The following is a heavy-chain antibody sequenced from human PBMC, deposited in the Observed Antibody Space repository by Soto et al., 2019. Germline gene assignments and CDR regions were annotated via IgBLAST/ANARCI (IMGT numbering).Heavy chain of an antibody. D-gene: IGHD6-6*01. V-gene: IGHV4-34*01. J-gene: IGHJ4*02. Sequence: SETPSLTCAVYGGSFSGYYWSWIRQPPGKGLEWIGEINHSGSTNYNPSLKSRVTISVDTSKNQFSLKLSSVTAADTAVYYCARASLQLWAYSSSRYFDYWGQGTLVTVSS. CDR3: ARASLQLWAYSSSRYFDY. CDR2: INHSGST. CDR1: GGSFSGYY.